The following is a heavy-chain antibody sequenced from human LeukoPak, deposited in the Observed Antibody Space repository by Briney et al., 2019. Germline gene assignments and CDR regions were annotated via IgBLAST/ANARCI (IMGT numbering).Heavy chain of an antibody. CDR1: GYIFTSYA. J-gene: IGHJ5*02. Sequence: ASVKVSCKASGYIFTSYAMNWVRQAPRQGLEWMGWINTNTGNPTYAQGFTGRFVFSLDTSVSTAYVQISSLKAEDTAVYYCARGSGSYGTWFDPWGQGTLVTVSS. CDR2: INTNTGNP. CDR3: ARGSGSYGTWFDP. D-gene: IGHD1-26*01. V-gene: IGHV7-4-1*02.